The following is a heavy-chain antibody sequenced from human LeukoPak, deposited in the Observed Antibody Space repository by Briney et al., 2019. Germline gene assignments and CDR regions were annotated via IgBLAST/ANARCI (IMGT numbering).Heavy chain of an antibody. CDR2: IHHSGST. J-gene: IGHJ4*02. Sequence: SETLSLTCAVSGGSISSSNWWSWVRPPPGKGLEWIGEIHHSGSTKYNPSLKSRVTISVDKSKNQFSLKLSSVTAADTALYYCARENHYASGLVDYWGQGTLVTVSS. CDR1: GGSISSSNW. D-gene: IGHD3-10*01. V-gene: IGHV4-4*02. CDR3: ARENHYASGLVDY.